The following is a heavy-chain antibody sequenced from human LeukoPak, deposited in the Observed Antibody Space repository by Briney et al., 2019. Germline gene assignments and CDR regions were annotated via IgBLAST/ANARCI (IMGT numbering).Heavy chain of an antibody. J-gene: IGHJ4*02. CDR1: GFTFRSYW. CDR2: INSDGSST. V-gene: IGHV3-74*01. D-gene: IGHD2-2*01. Sequence: PGGSLRLSCAASGFTFRSYWMHWVRQASGKGLVWVSRINSDGSSTTYADSVKGRFTISRDNAKNTLYLQLNSLRAEDTAVYYCARAEWHVPSDYWGQGTLVSVSS. CDR3: ARAEWHVPSDY.